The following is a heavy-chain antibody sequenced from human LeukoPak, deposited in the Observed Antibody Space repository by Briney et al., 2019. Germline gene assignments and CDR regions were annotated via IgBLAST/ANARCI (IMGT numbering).Heavy chain of an antibody. CDR1: GFTFSSYG. J-gene: IGHJ3*02. CDR2: IWYDGNNK. Sequence: GTSLRLSCAASGFTFSSYGMHWVRQAPGKGLEWVAVIWYDGNNKYYADPVKGRFTIARDNSKDTLYLQMNGLTVEDTAVYHCTRDPTPGAFDIWGQGTVVAVSS. V-gene: IGHV3-33*01. CDR3: TRDPTPGAFDI.